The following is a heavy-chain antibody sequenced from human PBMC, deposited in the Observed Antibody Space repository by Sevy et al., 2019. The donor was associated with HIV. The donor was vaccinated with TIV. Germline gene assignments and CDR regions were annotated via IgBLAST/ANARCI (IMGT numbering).Heavy chain of an antibody. J-gene: IGHJ3*02. V-gene: IGHV3-30-3*01. D-gene: IGHD4-17*01. CDR1: GFAFRDSA. Sequence: GGSLRLSCEASGFAFRDSAIHWVRQSPGKGLEWVALISHGGSYEYYVDSVKDRFTVSSDRSKNILYLQMASLRAEDTAVYYCTRMVSGGLRWELIKENAFDIWGQGTAVTVSS. CDR2: ISHGGSYE. CDR3: TRMVSGGLRWELIKENAFDI.